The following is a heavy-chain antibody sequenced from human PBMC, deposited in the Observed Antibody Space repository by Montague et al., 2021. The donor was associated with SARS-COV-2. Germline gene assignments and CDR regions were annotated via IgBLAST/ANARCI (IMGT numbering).Heavy chain of an antibody. D-gene: IGHD6-19*01. CDR3: ERGWAFDP. Sequence: SETLSLTCTVSGGSTASHYWNWIRQSQGKRPEWIGYVYYNGGTKYNHSLQSRVTISIDTSENQFSLRLNSVTAADTAVYFCERGWAFDPWGQGGLVTVSS. V-gene: IGHV4-59*08. J-gene: IGHJ3*01. CDR1: GGSTASHY. CDR2: VYYNGGT.